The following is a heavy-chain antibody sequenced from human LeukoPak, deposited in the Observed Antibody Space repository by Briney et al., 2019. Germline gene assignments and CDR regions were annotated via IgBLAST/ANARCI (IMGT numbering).Heavy chain of an antibody. CDR3: AELGITMIGGV. V-gene: IGHV3-23*01. D-gene: IGHD3-10*02. CDR1: GFTFSSYA. Sequence: GGSLRLSCAASGFTFSSYAMSWVRQAPGKGLEWVSGISGSGGRTYYADSVKGRFTISRDNAKNSLYLQMNSLRAEDTAVYYCAELGITMIGGVWGKGTTVTISS. J-gene: IGHJ6*04. CDR2: ISGSGGRT.